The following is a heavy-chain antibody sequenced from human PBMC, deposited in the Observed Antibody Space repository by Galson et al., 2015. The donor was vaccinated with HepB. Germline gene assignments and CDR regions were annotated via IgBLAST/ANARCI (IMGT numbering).Heavy chain of an antibody. Sequence: SETLSLTCTVSGGSISSISYYWDWLLQPPGTGLEWIGSIYYSGSTYYNPSLKSRVTISVSTSKNQFSLKLSSVTAADTAVFYCARHPEGYSSGWYLFDYWGQGTLVTVSS. CDR2: IYYSGST. J-gene: IGHJ4*02. V-gene: IGHV4-39*01. CDR3: ARHPEGYSSGWYLFDY. CDR1: GGSISSISYY. D-gene: IGHD6-19*01.